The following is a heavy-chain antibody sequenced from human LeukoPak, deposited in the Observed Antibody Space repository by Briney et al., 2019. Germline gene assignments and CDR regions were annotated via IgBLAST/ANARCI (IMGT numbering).Heavy chain of an antibody. CDR3: ARDEVGATTEFDY. V-gene: IGHV3-48*03. CDR1: GFTFSSYE. CDR2: ISSSGTTT. Sequence: GGSLRLSCAASGFTFSSYEMNWVRQAPGKGLEWVSYISSSGTTTYYTDSVKGRFTVSRDNAKSSLYLQMNSLRDEDTAVYYCARDEVGATTEFDYWGQGTLVTVSS. J-gene: IGHJ4*02. D-gene: IGHD1-26*01.